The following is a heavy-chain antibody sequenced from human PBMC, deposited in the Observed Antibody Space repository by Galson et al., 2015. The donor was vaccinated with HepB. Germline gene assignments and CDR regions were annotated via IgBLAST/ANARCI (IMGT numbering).Heavy chain of an antibody. CDR1: GFTVSSNY. V-gene: IGHV3-66*02. CDR2: IYSGGST. D-gene: IGHD6-13*01. CDR3: ARDQVGSSLYYGMDV. J-gene: IGHJ6*02. Sequence: SLRLSCAASGFTVSSNYMSWVRQAPGKGLEWVSVIYSGGSTYYADSVKGRFTISRDNSKNTLYLQMNSLRAEDTAVYYCARDQVGSSLYYGMDVWGQGTTVTVSS.